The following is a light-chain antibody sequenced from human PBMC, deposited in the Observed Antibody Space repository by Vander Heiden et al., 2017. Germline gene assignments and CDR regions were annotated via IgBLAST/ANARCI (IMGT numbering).Light chain of an antibody. CDR2: EGS. J-gene: IGLJ2*01. Sequence: QSALTQPASVSGSPGQSITLSCTGTSSDIGSYNLVSWYQQHPGKAPKLMIYEGSKRPSGVSNRFSGSKSGNTASLTISGRQADDEADYYCCSYAASSTVVFGGGTKLTVL. V-gene: IGLV2-23*01. CDR1: SSDIGSYNL. CDR3: CSYAASSTVV.